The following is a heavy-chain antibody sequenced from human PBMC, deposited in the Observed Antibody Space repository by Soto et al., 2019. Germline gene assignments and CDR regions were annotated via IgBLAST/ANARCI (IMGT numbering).Heavy chain of an antibody. CDR2: IWYDGSNK. CDR1: GFTFSSYG. D-gene: IGHD2-2*01. V-gene: IGHV3-33*01. J-gene: IGHJ4*02. CDR3: ARGSRTYCSSTSCYWH. Sequence: GGSLRLSCAASGFTFSSYGMHWVRQAPGKGLEWVAVIWYDGSNKYYADSVKGRFTISRDNSKNTLYLQMNSLRAEDTAVYYCARGSRTYCSSTSCYWHWGQGNLVTVSS.